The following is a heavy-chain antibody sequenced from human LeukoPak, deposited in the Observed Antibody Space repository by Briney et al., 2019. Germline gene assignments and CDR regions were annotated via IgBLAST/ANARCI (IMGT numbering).Heavy chain of an antibody. Sequence: SETLSLTCAVSGGSISSGGYSWSWIRQPPGKGLEWIVYIYHSGSTYYNPSLKSRVTISVDRSKNQFSLKLSSVTAADTAVYYCAGSAYYYYDSSGYSFDYWGQGTLVTVSS. CDR3: AGSAYYYYDSSGYSFDY. CDR2: IYHSGST. D-gene: IGHD3-22*01. J-gene: IGHJ4*02. CDR1: GGSISSGGYS. V-gene: IGHV4-30-2*01.